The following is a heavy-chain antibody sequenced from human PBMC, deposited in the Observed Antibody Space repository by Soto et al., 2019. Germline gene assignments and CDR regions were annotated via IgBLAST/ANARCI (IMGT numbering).Heavy chain of an antibody. CDR3: AKNIMGPNTAFDY. V-gene: IGHV3-23*01. CDR1: GFTFSSYW. Sequence: AGGSLRLSCAASGFTFSSYWMHWVRQAPGKGLVWVSDIGGSGSGTYYADSVKGRFTISRDSSKNTLSLQMNSLRAEDTAIYYCAKNIMGPNTAFDYWGQGTLVTVSS. D-gene: IGHD1-26*01. J-gene: IGHJ4*02. CDR2: IGGSGSGT.